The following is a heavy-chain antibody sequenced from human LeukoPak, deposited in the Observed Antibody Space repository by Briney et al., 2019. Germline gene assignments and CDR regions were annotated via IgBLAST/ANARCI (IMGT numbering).Heavy chain of an antibody. Sequence: PSETLSLTCTVSGDSISSSSYYWGWIRQPPGKGLEWIGSFCYSGSTYYNPPLKSRVTISVDKSKKHFSMKLSSATAADTALYYGARHDRAQDLGSGSGTGCQFRAFFAYWGRGT. CDR1: GDSISSSSYY. D-gene: IGHD2-2*01. J-gene: IGHJ4*02. CDR2: FCYSGST. CDR3: ARHDRAQDLGSGSGTGCQFRAFFAY. V-gene: IGHV4-39*01.